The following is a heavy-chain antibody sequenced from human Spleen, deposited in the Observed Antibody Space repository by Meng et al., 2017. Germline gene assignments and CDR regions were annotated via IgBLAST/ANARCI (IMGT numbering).Heavy chain of an antibody. CDR1: GYTFTGYY. Sequence: ASVKVSCKASGYTFTGYYMHWVRQAPGQGREWMGWINPNTGGTNYAQKFQGRVTMTRDTSMSTAYMELSRLNSYDTAVYYCARALYSSSWYSGFDYWGQGTLVTVSS. V-gene: IGHV1-2*02. CDR2: INPNTGGT. D-gene: IGHD6-13*01. J-gene: IGHJ4*02. CDR3: ARALYSSSWYSGFDY.